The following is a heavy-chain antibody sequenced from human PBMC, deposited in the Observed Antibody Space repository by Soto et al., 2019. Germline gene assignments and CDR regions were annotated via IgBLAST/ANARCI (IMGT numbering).Heavy chain of an antibody. Sequence: GGSLRLSCAASGFTFSSYGMHWVRQAPGKGLEWVAVISYDGSNKYYADSVKGRFTISRDNSKNTLYLQMNSLRAEDTAVYYCAKDGQEQWLDRTSFLNYYYYGMDVWGQGTTVTVSS. CDR3: AKDGQEQWLDRTSFLNYYYYGMDV. V-gene: IGHV3-30*18. J-gene: IGHJ6*02. CDR2: ISYDGSNK. D-gene: IGHD6-19*01. CDR1: GFTFSSYG.